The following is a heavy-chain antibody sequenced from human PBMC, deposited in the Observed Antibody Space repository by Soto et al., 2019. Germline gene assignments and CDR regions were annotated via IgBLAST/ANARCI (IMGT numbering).Heavy chain of an antibody. CDR1: GGSISDSY. D-gene: IGHD6-19*01. CDR2: IYYSGST. J-gene: IGHJ3*02. V-gene: IGHV4-59*01. CDR3: ARLGVRGWYDAFGI. Sequence: QVQLQESGPGLVKPSETLSLTCTVSGGSISDSYWSWIRQPPGKGLEWIGYIYYSGSTNYNPTLRTRVTMSAATSKNQFSLRFSSVTAADTAVYYCARLGVRGWYDAFGIWGQGTMVTVSS.